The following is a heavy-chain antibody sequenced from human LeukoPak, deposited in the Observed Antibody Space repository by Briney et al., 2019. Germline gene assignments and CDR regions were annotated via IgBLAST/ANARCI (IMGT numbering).Heavy chain of an antibody. CDR1: GFTFSSYA. V-gene: IGHV3-23*01. J-gene: IGHJ5*02. CDR3: AKGPGAEGDGGDCSAP. CDR2: ISGSGGST. D-gene: IGHD3-16*01. Sequence: PGASLRLSCAASGFTFSSYAMSWVRQAPGKGLEWVSAISGSGGSTYYADSVKGRFTISRDNSKNTLYLQMNSLRAEDTAVYYCAKGPGAEGDGGDCSAPGGQGPRVTAPS.